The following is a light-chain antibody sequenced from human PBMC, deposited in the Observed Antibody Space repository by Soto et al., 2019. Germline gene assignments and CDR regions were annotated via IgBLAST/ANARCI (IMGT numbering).Light chain of an antibody. J-gene: IGKJ4*01. Sequence: DIQMTQSPSSLSASVVDRVTITCQASQNIDSYLTWYQHQPGKAPKLLIYDASNLESGVPSRFSGSGSGTDFTLTISSLQPEDIATYYCQQYDSYPFTFGAGTKVDIK. V-gene: IGKV1-33*01. CDR3: QQYDSYPFT. CDR1: QNIDSY. CDR2: DAS.